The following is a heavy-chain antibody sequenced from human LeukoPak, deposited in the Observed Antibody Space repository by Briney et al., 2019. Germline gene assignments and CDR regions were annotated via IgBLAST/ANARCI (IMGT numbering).Heavy chain of an antibody. CDR1: GYTFTSYA. Sequence: ASVKVSCKASGYTFTSYAMNWVRQAPGQGLEWMGWINTNTGKPTYAQGFTGRFVFSLDSSVSTAYMQINSLNAEGTAVYYCARAASLDYWGQGTLVTVSS. D-gene: IGHD2-2*01. J-gene: IGHJ4*02. V-gene: IGHV7-4-1*02. CDR3: ARAASLDY. CDR2: INTNTGKP.